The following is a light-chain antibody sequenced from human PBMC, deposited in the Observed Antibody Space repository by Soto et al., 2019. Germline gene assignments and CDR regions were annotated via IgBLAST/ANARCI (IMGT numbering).Light chain of an antibody. CDR3: VLYMGSGTWV. V-gene: IGLV8-61*01. CDR2: STN. CDR1: SGSVSTNYH. J-gene: IGLJ3*02. Sequence: QTVVTQEPSFSVSPGGTVTLTCGLSSGSVSTNYHPSWYQQTPGQAPRTLIYSTNTRSSGVPDRFSGSILGNKAALTITGAQADDESDYYCVLYMGSGTWVFGGGTKLPS.